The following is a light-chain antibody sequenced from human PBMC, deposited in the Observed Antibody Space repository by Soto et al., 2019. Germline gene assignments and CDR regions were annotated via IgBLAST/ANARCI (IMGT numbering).Light chain of an antibody. V-gene: IGKV3-11*01. CDR1: QSVSSY. CDR3: QQRSNWPT. J-gene: IGKJ1*01. CDR2: DAS. Sequence: EIVLTQSPATLSLSPGERATLSCRASQSVSSYLAWYQQQPGQAPRLLIYDASNRATGIPARFSGSGSGTDFTLTISSLDPEDFAVYYCQQRSNWPTFGQGTKVDIK.